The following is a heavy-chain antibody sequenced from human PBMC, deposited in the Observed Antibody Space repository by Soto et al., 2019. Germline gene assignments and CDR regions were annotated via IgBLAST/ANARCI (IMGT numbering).Heavy chain of an antibody. CDR3: ARGGYCSSTDCYIDS. D-gene: IGHD2-2*01. CDR1: GGSISSGGYY. CDR2: IYYSGSA. Sequence: QVQLQESGPGLVKPSQTLSLTCTVSGGSISSGGYYWSWIRQHPGKGLECIGYIYYSGSAYYNPSLKSRVIISVDTSKNQFSLKLSSVTAADTGVYFCARGGYCSSTDCYIDSWGQGTLVTVSS. J-gene: IGHJ4*02. V-gene: IGHV4-31*03.